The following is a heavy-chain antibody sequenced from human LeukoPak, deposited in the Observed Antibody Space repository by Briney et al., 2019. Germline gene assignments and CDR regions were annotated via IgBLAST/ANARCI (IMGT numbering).Heavy chain of an antibody. J-gene: IGHJ4*02. CDR3: ARGYGNPHFDY. CDR1: GGSIDNYY. V-gene: IGHV4-59*01. Sequence: PSETLSLTCTVSGGSIDNYYWSWIRQPPGKGLEWIGYIYYSGNTNYNPSLKSRVTISVDTSKNQFSLKLSSVTAADTAVYYCARGYGNPHFDYWGQGTLVTVSS. CDR2: IYYSGNT. D-gene: IGHD5-18*01.